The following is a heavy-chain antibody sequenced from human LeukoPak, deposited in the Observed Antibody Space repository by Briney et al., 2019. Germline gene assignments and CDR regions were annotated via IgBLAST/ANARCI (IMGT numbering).Heavy chain of an antibody. J-gene: IGHJ4*02. Sequence: GGCLRLFCAGSGFTFSNSWLSWVRQAPGKGLEWVGRIKTKSEGGTTEYPARVKGRFPVSRDDSKDTVFLQMNSLKSEDTAVYYCTSYSNNGWSGYWGQGTLVTVSS. V-gene: IGHV3-15*01. CDR1: GFTFSNSW. CDR2: IKTKSEGGTT. D-gene: IGHD6-19*01. CDR3: TSYSNNGWSGY.